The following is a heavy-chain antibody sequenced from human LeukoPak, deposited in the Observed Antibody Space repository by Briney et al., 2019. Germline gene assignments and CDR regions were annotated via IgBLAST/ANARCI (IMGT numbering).Heavy chain of an antibody. D-gene: IGHD2-21*02. J-gene: IGHJ4*02. Sequence: GGSLRLSCAASGFTFSSYGMHWARQAPGKGLEWVAFIRYDGSNKYYADSVKGRFTISRDNSKNTLYLQMNSLRAEDTAVYYSSRDFNFDYWGQGTLVTVSS. CDR2: IRYDGSNK. CDR3: SRDFNFDY. CDR1: GFTFSSYG. V-gene: IGHV3-30*02.